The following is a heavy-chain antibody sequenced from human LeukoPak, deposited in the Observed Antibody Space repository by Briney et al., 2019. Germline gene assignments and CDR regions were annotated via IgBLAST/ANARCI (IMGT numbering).Heavy chain of an antibody. J-gene: IGHJ4*02. CDR3: ARHRGDYYDSSGYYLTYYFGY. V-gene: IGHV4-39*01. CDR2: IYYSGST. CDR1: GGSISSSSYY. Sequence: SETLFLTCTVSGGSISSSSYYWGWIRQPPGKGLEWIGSIYYSGSTYYNPSLKSRVTISVDTSKNQFSLKLSSVTAADTAVYYCARHRGDYYDSSGYYLTYYFGYWGQGTLVTVSS. D-gene: IGHD3-22*01.